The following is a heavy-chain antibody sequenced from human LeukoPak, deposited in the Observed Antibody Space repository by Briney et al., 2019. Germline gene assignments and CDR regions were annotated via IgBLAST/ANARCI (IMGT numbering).Heavy chain of an antibody. CDR2: IRYDGTNK. CDR1: GFTFSSYG. D-gene: IGHD2-2*01. Sequence: PGGSLRLSCAASGFTFSSYGMHWVRQAPGKGLEWVAFIRYDGTNKYYADSVKGRFTISRDNAKNSLYLQMNSLRAEDTAVYYCARDRAPKVPAATTYAFDIWGQGTMVTVSS. CDR3: ARDRAPKVPAATTYAFDI. V-gene: IGHV3-30*02. J-gene: IGHJ3*02.